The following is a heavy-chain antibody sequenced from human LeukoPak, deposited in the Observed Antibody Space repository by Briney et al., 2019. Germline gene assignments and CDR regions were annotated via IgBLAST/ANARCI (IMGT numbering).Heavy chain of an antibody. V-gene: IGHV5-51*01. CDR1: GYSFTSFW. Sequence: GESLKISCKGSGYSFTSFWSSWVRQMPGKGLEGMGIIYTRDCDTRYSPSFQGQVTISADKSISTAYLQWSSLKASDTAMYYCATADSSAYREHDGFDLWGQGTMVTVSS. CDR3: ATADSSAYREHDGFDL. D-gene: IGHD3-22*01. CDR2: IYTRDCDT. J-gene: IGHJ3*01.